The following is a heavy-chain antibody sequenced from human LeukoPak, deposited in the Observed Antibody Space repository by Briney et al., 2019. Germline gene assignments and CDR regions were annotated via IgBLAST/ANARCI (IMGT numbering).Heavy chain of an antibody. CDR3: ARCAVGYYYYYYMDV. CDR2: IYYSGST. V-gene: IGHV4-59*11. CDR1: GGSISSHY. Sequence: PSGTLSLTCTVSGGSISSHYWSWIRQPPGKGLEWIGYIYYSGSTNYNPSLKSRVTISVDTSKNQFSLKLSSVTAADTAVYYCARCAVGYYYYYYMDVWGKGTTVTVSS. J-gene: IGHJ6*03.